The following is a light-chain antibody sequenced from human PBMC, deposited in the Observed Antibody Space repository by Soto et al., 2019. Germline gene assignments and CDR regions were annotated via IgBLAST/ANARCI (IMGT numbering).Light chain of an antibody. J-gene: IGKJ3*01. CDR3: QQYSNYPVT. V-gene: IGKV1D-13*01. CDR2: DAS. Sequence: ALQLTQSPSSLSALIGDRVTITCRASQGISRALAWYQQKPGTAPKLLIYDASSLESGVPSRFSGTGSGTDFTLTISSLQPEDFAAYYCQQYSNYPVTFGPGTKVDIK. CDR1: QGISRA.